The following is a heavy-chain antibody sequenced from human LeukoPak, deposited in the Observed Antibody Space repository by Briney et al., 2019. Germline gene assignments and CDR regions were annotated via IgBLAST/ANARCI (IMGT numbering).Heavy chain of an antibody. J-gene: IGHJ6*02. CDR3: ARSWAVEYYDFWTGYYTHYGMDV. V-gene: IGHV3-21*01. CDR1: GFTFSYYW. Sequence: GGSLRLSCAASGFTFSYYWMTWVRQAPGKGLEWVSSISSSSRYIYYADSLKGRFTISRDNAKNSLYLQMNSLRAEDTAVYYCARSWAVEYYDFWTGYYTHYGMDVWGQGTTVTVSS. D-gene: IGHD3-3*01. CDR2: ISSSSRYI.